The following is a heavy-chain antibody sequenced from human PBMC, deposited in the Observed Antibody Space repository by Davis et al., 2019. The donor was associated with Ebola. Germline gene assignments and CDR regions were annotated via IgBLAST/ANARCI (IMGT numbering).Heavy chain of an antibody. CDR2: INVGNGNT. Sequence: ASVKVSCKTSGYSFINFAMHWVRQAPGQRPEWMGYINVGNGNTEYAQKFQGRVTLTRDTSASTVYMDLSSLRSEDTAVFYCARDYYDTSGYYWGGYWGQGTLVTVSS. V-gene: IGHV1-3*01. CDR3: ARDYYDTSGYYWGGY. J-gene: IGHJ4*02. CDR1: GYSFINFA. D-gene: IGHD3-22*01.